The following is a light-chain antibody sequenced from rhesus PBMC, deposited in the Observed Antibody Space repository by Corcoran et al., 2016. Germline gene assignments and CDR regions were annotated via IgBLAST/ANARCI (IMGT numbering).Light chain of an antibody. CDR2: ESS. V-gene: IGKV1-25*01. CDR1: QGITND. Sequence: DIQMTQSPSSLSASVGDRVTITCRASQGITNDLAWSQQKPGETPKLLIYESSILQSGIPSRFSVRGSGTDFTLTISSLQSEDFATYYWQHYYSTPFTFGPGTKLDIK. CDR3: QHYYSTPFT. J-gene: IGKJ3*01.